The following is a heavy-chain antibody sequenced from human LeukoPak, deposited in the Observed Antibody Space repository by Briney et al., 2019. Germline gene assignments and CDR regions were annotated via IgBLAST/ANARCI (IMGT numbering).Heavy chain of an antibody. J-gene: IGHJ4*02. CDR2: IRGGGGFT. V-gene: IGHV3-23*01. CDR3: ANGHFGSGSYPILDC. Sequence: GGSLRLSCAASGFTFSSYAMSWVRQAPGKGLEWVSAIRGGGGFTYYADSVQGRFTISRDNSKNTLYLQMNSLRDDDTDGYYFANGHFGSGSYPILDCWGEGNLVTVSS. D-gene: IGHD3-10*01. CDR1: GFTFSSYA.